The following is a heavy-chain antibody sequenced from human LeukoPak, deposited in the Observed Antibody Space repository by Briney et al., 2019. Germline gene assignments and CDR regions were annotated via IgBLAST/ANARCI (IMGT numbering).Heavy chain of an antibody. CDR2: IVPVFETI. J-gene: IGHJ4*02. Sequence: GASVKVSCKASTDTFNNYGIVWVRQAPGQGLEWMGGIVPVFETIDYAQKFRGRVTLSADDSTTTAYMELNSLRSEDTAVYYCARSWAIQNTFYYFDDWGQGTLVTVSS. CDR1: TDTFNNYG. D-gene: IGHD2/OR15-2a*01. V-gene: IGHV1-69*13. CDR3: ARSWAIQNTFYYFDD.